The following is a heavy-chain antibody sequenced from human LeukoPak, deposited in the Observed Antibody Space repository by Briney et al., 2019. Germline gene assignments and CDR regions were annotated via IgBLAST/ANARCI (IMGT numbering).Heavy chain of an antibody. D-gene: IGHD3-10*01. CDR2: ISYDGSNK. V-gene: IGHV3-30*18. J-gene: IGHJ4*01. CDR3: AKDRGYYGSGSYYYFDY. CDR1: GFTFSSYG. Sequence: GGSLRLSCAASGFTFSSYGMHWVRQAPGKGLEWVAVISYDGSNKYYADSVKGRFTISRDNSKNTLYLQMNSLRAEDTAVYYCAKDRGYYGSGSYYYFDYWGQGTLVTVSS.